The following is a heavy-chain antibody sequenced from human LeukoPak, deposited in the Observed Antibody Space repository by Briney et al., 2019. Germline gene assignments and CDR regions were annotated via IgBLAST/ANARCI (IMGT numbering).Heavy chain of an antibody. D-gene: IGHD5-12*01. CDR1: GFTVSSSY. CDR2: IYSGGST. Sequence: GGSLRLSCAASGFTVSSSYMSWVRQAPGKGLEWVSVIYSGGSTYYVDSVKGRFTISRDNSKNTVYLQMNSLRAEDTAVYYCASDIGRDADYWGQGTLVTVSS. V-gene: IGHV3-66*02. J-gene: IGHJ4*02. CDR3: ASDIGRDADY.